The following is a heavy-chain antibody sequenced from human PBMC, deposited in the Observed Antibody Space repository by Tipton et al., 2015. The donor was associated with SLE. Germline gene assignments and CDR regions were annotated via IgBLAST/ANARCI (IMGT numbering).Heavy chain of an antibody. J-gene: IGHJ5*02. D-gene: IGHD6-13*01. Sequence: QLVQSGGDLVQPGGSLRLSRAASGFTFSSYWMSWVRQAPGKGLEWVANIKPDGSEKFYVDSVKGRFTISRDNAKNSLFLQMNSLRAEDTAVYYCARDLGISAAAWGQGTLVTVSS. CDR1: GFTFSSYW. CDR2: IKPDGSEK. V-gene: IGHV3-7*01. CDR3: ARDLGISAAA.